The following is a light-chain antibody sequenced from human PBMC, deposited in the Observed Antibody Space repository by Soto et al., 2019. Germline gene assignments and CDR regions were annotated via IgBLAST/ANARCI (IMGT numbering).Light chain of an antibody. CDR2: EVT. J-gene: IGLJ1*01. CDR1: SSDVGGYNY. CDR3: SSYTTSRTPLYV. Sequence: QSVLTQPASVSGSPGQSITISCTGTSSDVGGYNYVPWYQHHPGKAPKLLIYEVTNRPSGVSNRFSASKSGNTASLTISGLQAEDEADYYCSSYTTSRTPLYVFGTGTKVTVL. V-gene: IGLV2-14*01.